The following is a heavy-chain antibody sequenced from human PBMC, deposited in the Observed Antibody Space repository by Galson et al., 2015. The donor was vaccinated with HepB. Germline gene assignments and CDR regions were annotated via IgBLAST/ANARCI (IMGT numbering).Heavy chain of an antibody. D-gene: IGHD3-22*01. CDR1: GGSISSGFW. V-gene: IGHV4-4*02. CDR3: ARSGDYCLDY. Sequence: SETLSLTCDVSGGSISSGFWWSWVRQSPGKGLEWIGEIHYSGSTNYNPSLKSRVTISVDKSKNQFFLNLISVTAADTAAYYCARSGDYCLDYWGQGTLVTVSS. J-gene: IGHJ4*02. CDR2: IHYSGST.